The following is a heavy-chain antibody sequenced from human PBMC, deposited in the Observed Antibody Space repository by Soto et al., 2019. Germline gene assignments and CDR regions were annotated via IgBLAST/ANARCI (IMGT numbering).Heavy chain of an antibody. CDR3: AREQADRLERRFDP. CDR1: GGSINNIGYN. D-gene: IGHD6-6*01. Sequence: SQTLSLPCTLSGGSINNIGYNWNWIRHHPRKGLPWIGLISYTGRSYYNPSLQRRLPVPVDTAKNQFYRKLNSVTAADTAGDYRAREQADRLERRFDPGAEGFLDTVTA. J-gene: IGHJ5*02. CDR2: ISYTGRS. V-gene: IGHV4-31*03.